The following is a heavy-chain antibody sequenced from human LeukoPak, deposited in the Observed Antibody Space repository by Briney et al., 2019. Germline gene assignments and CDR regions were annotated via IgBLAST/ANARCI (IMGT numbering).Heavy chain of an antibody. J-gene: IGHJ4*02. CDR1: GGSISSGSYY. D-gene: IGHD5-18*01. CDR3: ARAPFPLYSYGFHFDY. V-gene: IGHV4-61*02. Sequence: SETLSLTCTVSGGSISSGSYYWSWIRQPAGKGLEWIGRIYTSGSTNYNPSLKSRVTISVDTSKNQFSLKLSSVTAADTAVYYCARAPFPLYSYGFHFDYWGQGTLVTVSS. CDR2: IYTSGST.